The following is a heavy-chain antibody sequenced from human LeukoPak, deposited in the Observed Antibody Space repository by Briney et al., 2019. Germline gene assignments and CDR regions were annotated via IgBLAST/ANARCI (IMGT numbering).Heavy chain of an antibody. D-gene: IGHD3-22*01. Sequence: ASVKVSCKASGYTLTGYYMHWVRQAAGQGLEWRGWIKTNSGGTNYAQKFQGRVTMPRDTSISTAYMELNSLRSDDTAIYYCARGFTGTNMIVVSEYFQHWGQGTLVTVSS. V-gene: IGHV1-2*02. CDR2: IKTNSGGT. CDR3: ARGFTGTNMIVVSEYFQH. CDR1: GYTLTGYY. J-gene: IGHJ1*01.